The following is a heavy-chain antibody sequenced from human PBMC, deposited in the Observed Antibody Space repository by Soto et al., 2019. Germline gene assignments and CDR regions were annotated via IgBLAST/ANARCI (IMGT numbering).Heavy chain of an antibody. CDR2: IYYSGST. Sequence: SETLSLTCTVSGGSISGNSYYWGWIRQSPGKGLEWIGSIYYSGSTYYSPSLNSRVTISVDTSNNQFSLKLTSVTAADTAVYYCARHSSGWYRFDYWGQGTLVTVSS. J-gene: IGHJ4*02. CDR1: GGSISGNSYY. CDR3: ARHSSGWYRFDY. D-gene: IGHD6-19*01. V-gene: IGHV4-39*01.